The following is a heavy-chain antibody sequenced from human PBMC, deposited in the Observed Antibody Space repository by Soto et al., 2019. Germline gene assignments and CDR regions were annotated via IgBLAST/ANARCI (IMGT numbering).Heavy chain of an antibody. CDR1: GFTFSNAW. Sequence: EVQLVESGGGLVKPGGSLRLSCAASGFTFSNAWMNWVRQAPGKGLEWVGRIKSKTDGGTTDYAAPVKGRFTISRDDSKNTLYLQMNSLKTEDTAVYYGTPGEGYSKYYFDYWGQGTLVTVSS. V-gene: IGHV3-15*07. CDR2: IKSKTDGGTT. CDR3: TPGEGYSKYYFDY. D-gene: IGHD2-15*01. J-gene: IGHJ4*02.